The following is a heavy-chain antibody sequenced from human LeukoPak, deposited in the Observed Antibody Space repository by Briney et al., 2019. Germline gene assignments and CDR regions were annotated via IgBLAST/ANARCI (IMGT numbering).Heavy chain of an antibody. CDR2: IYYSGST. CDR3: ARRVEGYSLLDYYYYMDV. Sequence: SETLSLTCTVPGGSISSSSYYWGWIRQPPGKGLEWIGSIYYSGSTYYNPSLKSRVTISVDTSKNQFSLKLGSVTAADTAVYYCARRVEGYSLLDYYYYMDVWGKGTTVTISS. J-gene: IGHJ6*03. V-gene: IGHV4-39*01. CDR1: GGSISSSSYY. D-gene: IGHD5-18*01.